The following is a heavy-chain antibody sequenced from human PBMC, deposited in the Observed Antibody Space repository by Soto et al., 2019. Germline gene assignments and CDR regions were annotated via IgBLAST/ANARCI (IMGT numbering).Heavy chain of an antibody. V-gene: IGHV1-18*01. D-gene: IGHD3-16*02. CDR2: ISAYNGNT. J-gene: IGHJ3*02. CDR1: GYTFTSYG. Sequence: QVQLVQSGAEVKKPGASVKVSCKASGYTFTSYGISWVRQAPGQGLEWMGWISAYNGNTNNAQKLQGRVTMTTDTSTSTAYMELRSLRCDDPAVYYCARDKRGITFGGVIVNDAFDIWGQGTMVTVSS. CDR3: ARDKRGITFGGVIVNDAFDI.